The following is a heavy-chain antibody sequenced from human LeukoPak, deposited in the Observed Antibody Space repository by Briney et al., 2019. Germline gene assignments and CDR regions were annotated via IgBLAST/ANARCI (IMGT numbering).Heavy chain of an antibody. D-gene: IGHD6-19*01. CDR2: ISGSDVTT. Sequence: GGSLRLSCTASGFIFSSYAMSWVRQAPGKGLEWVSAISGSDVTTYYADSVRGRFSISRDNSKNTLYLQMIRLRAEDTAVYYCAKEVRSGWYGMFDYWGQRNLVTVSS. CDR3: AKEVRSGWYGMFDY. V-gene: IGHV3-23*01. J-gene: IGHJ4*02. CDR1: GFIFSSYA.